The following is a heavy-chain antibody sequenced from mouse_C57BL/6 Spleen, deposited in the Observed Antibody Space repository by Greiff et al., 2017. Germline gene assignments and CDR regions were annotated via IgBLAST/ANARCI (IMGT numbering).Heavy chain of an antibody. CDR2: ISDGGSYT. V-gene: IGHV5-4*03. D-gene: IGHD1-1*01. CDR3: ARAPTTPWYFDV. CDR1: GFTFSSYA. J-gene: IGHJ1*03. Sequence: EVNLVESGGGLVKPGGSLKLSCAASGFTFSSYAMSWVRQTPEKRLEWVATISDGGSYTYYPDNVKGRFTISRDNAKNNLYLQMSHLKSEDTAMYYCARAPTTPWYFDVWGTGTTVTVSS.